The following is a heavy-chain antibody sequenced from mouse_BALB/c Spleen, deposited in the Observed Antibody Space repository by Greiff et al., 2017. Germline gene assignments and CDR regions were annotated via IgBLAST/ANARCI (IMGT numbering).Heavy chain of an antibody. CDR1: GFTFTDYY. Sequence: EVQVVESGGGLVQPGGSLRLSCATSGFTFTDYYMSWVRQPPGKALEWLGFIRNKANGYTTEYSASVKGRFTISRDNSQSILYLQMNTLRAEDSATYYCARDKDDYDYWGQGTSVTVSS. V-gene: IGHV7-3*02. D-gene: IGHD2-4*01. CDR2: IRNKANGYTT. CDR3: ARDKDDYDY. J-gene: IGHJ4*01.